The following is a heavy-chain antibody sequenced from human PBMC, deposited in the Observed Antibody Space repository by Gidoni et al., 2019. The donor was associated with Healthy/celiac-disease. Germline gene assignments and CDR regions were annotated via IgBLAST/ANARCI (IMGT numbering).Heavy chain of an antibody. D-gene: IGHD3-22*01. Sequence: QVTLRESGPALVKPTQTLTLTCTFSGLSLSTSGMCVSWIRQPPGKALEWLARIDWDDDKYYSTSLKTRLTISKDTSKNQVVLTMTNMDPVDTATYYCARIRSGYPYYYGMDVWGQGTTVTVSS. CDR3: ARIRSGYPYYYGMDV. CDR1: GLSLSTSGMC. CDR2: IDWDDDK. J-gene: IGHJ6*02. V-gene: IGHV2-70*15.